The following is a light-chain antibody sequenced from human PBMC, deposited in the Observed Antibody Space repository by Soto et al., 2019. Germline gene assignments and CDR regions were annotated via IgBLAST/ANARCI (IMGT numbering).Light chain of an antibody. J-gene: IGKJ1*01. CDR1: QNVSSSY. Sequence: EIVFTQSPGTFSLSPGERATLSCRASQNVSSSYLAWYHHKPGQAPRLLIYGSSARATAIPDRFSGSGSGTDFTLTISRLEPEDFAVYYCQQYGSSPWTFGRGTKVDIK. V-gene: IGKV3-20*01. CDR3: QQYGSSPWT. CDR2: GSS.